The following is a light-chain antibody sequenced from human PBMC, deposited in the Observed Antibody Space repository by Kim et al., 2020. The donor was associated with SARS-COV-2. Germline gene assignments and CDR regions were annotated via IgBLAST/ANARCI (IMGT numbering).Light chain of an antibody. CDR1: QGVNSY. V-gene: IGKV3-11*01. CDR3: QQRSEWPIT. Sequence: LSPGERDPLSCRASQGVNSYVAVYQQKPGQAPRLLSYDASNRATGIPGRFSGSGSGADFTLTISSLEPEDFTVYYCQQRSEWPITFGPGTRLEIK. J-gene: IGKJ5*01. CDR2: DAS.